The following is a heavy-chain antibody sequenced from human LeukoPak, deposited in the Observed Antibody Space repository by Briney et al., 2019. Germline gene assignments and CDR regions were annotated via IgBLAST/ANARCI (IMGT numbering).Heavy chain of an antibody. CDR2: ISYDGSNK. J-gene: IGHJ4*02. Sequence: GESLRLSCAASGFTFSSYAMHWVRQAPGKGLEWVAVISYDGSNKYYADSVKGRFTISRDNSKNTLYLQMNSLRAEDTAVYYCARSLVGATLGEDYWGQGTLVTVSS. D-gene: IGHD1-26*01. V-gene: IGHV3-30-3*01. CDR1: GFTFSSYA. CDR3: ARSLVGATLGEDY.